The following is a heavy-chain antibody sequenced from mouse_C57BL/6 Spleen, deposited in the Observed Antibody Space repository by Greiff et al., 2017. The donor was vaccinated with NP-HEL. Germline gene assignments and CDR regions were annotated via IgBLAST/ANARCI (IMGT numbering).Heavy chain of an antibody. J-gene: IGHJ4*01. D-gene: IGHD2-3*01. Sequence: VQLQQSGAELVRPGASVTLSCKASGYTFTDYEMHWVKQTPVHGLEWIGAIDPETGGTAYNQKFKGKAILTADKSSSTAYMERRSLTSEDAAVYYCTRAWLLRGVEYYYAMDYWGQGTSVTVSS. CDR1: GYTFTDYE. CDR3: TRAWLLRGVEYYYAMDY. CDR2: IDPETGGT. V-gene: IGHV1-15*01.